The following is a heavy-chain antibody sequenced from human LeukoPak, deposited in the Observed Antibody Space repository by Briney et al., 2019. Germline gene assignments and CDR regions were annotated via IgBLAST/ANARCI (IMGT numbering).Heavy chain of an antibody. CDR2: ISGSGGST. CDR3: AKEDYGSGSYYNGERDY. D-gene: IGHD3-10*01. Sequence: AGGSLRLSCTASGFTFGDYAMSWFRQAPGKGLEWVSAISGSGGSTYYADSVKGRFTISRDNSKNTLYLQMNSLRAEDTAVYHCAKEDYGSGSYYNGERDYWGQGTLVTVSS. J-gene: IGHJ4*02. CDR1: GFTFGDYA. V-gene: IGHV3-23*01.